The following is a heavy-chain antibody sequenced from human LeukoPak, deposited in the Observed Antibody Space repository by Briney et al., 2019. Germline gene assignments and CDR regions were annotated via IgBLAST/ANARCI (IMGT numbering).Heavy chain of an antibody. CDR1: GFTFSSYG. CDR3: AKALGTAMVRGVIEY. CDR2: IRYDGSII. Sequence: PGGSPRLSCAPSGFTFSSYGMHWVRQAPGKGLEWVAFIRYDGSIIYYADSVKGRFTISRDNSKNTLYLQMNSLRAEDTAVYYCAKALGTAMVRGVIEYWGQGTPVTVSS. D-gene: IGHD3-10*01. V-gene: IGHV3-30*02. J-gene: IGHJ4*02.